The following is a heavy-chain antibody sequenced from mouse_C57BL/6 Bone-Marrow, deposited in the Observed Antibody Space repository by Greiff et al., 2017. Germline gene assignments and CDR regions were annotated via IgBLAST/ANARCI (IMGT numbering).Heavy chain of an antibody. V-gene: IGHV1-42*01. CDR1: GYSFTGYY. J-gene: IGHJ3*01. D-gene: IGHD2-3*01. CDR3: AREDDGYYGFAY. Sequence: VQLQQSGPELVKPGASVKISCKASGYSFTGYYMNWVKQSPEKSLEWIGEINPSTGGTTYNQKFKAKATLTVDKSSSTAYMQLKSLTSEDSAVXYCAREDDGYYGFAYWGQGTLVTVSA. CDR2: INPSTGGT.